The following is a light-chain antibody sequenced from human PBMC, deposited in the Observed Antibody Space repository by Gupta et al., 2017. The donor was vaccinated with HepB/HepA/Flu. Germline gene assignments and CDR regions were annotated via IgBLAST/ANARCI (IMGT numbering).Light chain of an antibody. CDR1: SSNIGNNY. Sequence: QSVLTQPPSVSDAPGQQVTISCSGSSSNIGNNYVSWYQQHPGTAPKLLIFDNNKRPSGIPDRFPVSKSGTSATVGITGLQTGDEADYYCGTWDSSLSAGVFGGGTKLTVL. V-gene: IGLV1-51*01. CDR3: GTWDSSLSAGV. J-gene: IGLJ2*01. CDR2: DNN.